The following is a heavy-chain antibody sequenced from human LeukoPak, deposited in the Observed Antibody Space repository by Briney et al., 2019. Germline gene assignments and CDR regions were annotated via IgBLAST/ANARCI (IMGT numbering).Heavy chain of an antibody. D-gene: IGHD3-10*01. CDR1: GFNFSNYW. CDR2: IHSDGSTI. V-gene: IGHV3-74*01. CDR3: ARGGGSAASGSQVRVDYMDV. J-gene: IGHJ6*03. Sequence: GGSLRLSCAASGFNFSNYWMHWVRQVPGKGLVWVSLIHSDGSTIIYADSVKGRFTISRDNAKRTLYLQMDSLRVEDMAVYFCARGGGSAASGSQVRVDYMDVWGKGTTVTVSS.